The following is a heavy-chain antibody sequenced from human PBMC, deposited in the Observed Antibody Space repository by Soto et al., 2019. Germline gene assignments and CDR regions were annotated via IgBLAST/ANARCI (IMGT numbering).Heavy chain of an antibody. V-gene: IGHV4-59*01. J-gene: IGHJ6*02. CDR3: ARGGLGLYYYDSSGYPYYYYGMDV. D-gene: IGHD3-22*01. CDR2: IYYSGST. CDR1: GGSISSYY. Sequence: SETLSLTCTVSGGSISSYYWSWIRQPPGKGLEWIGYIYYSGSTNYDPSLKSRVTISVDTSKNQFSLKLSSVTAADTAVYYCARGGLGLYYYDSSGYPYYYYGMDVWGQGTTVTVSS.